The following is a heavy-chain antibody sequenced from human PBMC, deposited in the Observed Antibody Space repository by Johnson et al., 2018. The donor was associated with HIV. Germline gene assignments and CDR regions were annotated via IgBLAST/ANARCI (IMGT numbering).Heavy chain of an antibody. Sequence: QVQLLESGGGVVQPRRSLRLSCAASGFTFSSYGMHWVRQAAGKGLEWVAVIWYDGSNKYYADSVKGRFTISRDNSKNTLYLQMNSLRAEDTAVYYCAKVKYYDILTGDPGAFDIWGQGTMVTVS. V-gene: IGHV3-33*06. CDR3: AKVKYYDILTGDPGAFDI. J-gene: IGHJ3*02. CDR2: IWYDGSNK. D-gene: IGHD3-9*01. CDR1: GFTFSSYG.